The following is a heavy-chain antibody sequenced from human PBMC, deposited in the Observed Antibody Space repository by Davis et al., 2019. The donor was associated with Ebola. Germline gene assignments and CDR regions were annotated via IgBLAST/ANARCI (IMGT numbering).Heavy chain of an antibody. Sequence: AASVKVSCKASGGTFSSYAISWVRQAPGQGLEWMGRIIPILGIANYAQKSQGRVTITADKSTSTAYMELSSLRSEDTAVYYCARNIVATINGFDPWGQGTLVTVSS. J-gene: IGHJ5*02. CDR1: GGTFSSYA. V-gene: IGHV1-69*04. CDR2: IIPILGIA. D-gene: IGHD5-12*01. CDR3: ARNIVATINGFDP.